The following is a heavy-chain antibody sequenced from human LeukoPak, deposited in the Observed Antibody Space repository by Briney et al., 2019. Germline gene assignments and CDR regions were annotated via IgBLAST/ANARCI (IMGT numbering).Heavy chain of an antibody. J-gene: IGHJ4*02. D-gene: IGHD5-24*01. CDR1: GFTFSSYS. CDR2: FNNVDKTI. CDR3: TRVGYIDDGIDY. Sequence: GGSLRLSCAASGFTFSSYSMNWVRQAPGKGPEWVSYFNNVDKTIQYADSVKGRFTISSDNAKNSLYLQMNSLRAEDTAIYYCTRVGYIDDGIDYWGQGTLVTVSS. V-gene: IGHV3-48*01.